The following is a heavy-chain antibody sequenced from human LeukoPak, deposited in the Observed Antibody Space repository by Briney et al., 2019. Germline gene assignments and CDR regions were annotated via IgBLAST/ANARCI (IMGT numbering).Heavy chain of an antibody. CDR3: ARNHITMVRGVIRREEFDY. J-gene: IGHJ4*02. D-gene: IGHD3-10*01. CDR2: ISSSSSYI. CDR1: GFTFSSYS. V-gene: IGHV3-21*01. Sequence: GGSLRLSCAASGFTFSSYSMNWVRQAPGKGLEWVSSISSSSSYIYYADSVKGRFTISRDNAKNSLYLQMNSLRAGDTAVYYCARNHITMVRGVIRREEFDYWGQGTLVTVSS.